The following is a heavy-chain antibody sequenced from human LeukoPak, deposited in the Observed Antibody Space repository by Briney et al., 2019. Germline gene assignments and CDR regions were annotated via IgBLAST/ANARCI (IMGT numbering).Heavy chain of an antibody. D-gene: IGHD2-2*01. V-gene: IGHV1-2*02. CDR3: ARDQAAGDIVVVPAAIRFDP. J-gene: IGHJ5*02. CDR1: GYTFTGYY. CDR2: INPNSGGT. Sequence: ASVKVSCKASGYTFTGYYMHWVRQAPGQGLEWMGWINPNSGGTNYAQKFQGRVTMTRDTSISTAYMELSRLRSDDTAVYYCARDQAAGDIVVVPAAIRFDPWGQGTLVTVSS.